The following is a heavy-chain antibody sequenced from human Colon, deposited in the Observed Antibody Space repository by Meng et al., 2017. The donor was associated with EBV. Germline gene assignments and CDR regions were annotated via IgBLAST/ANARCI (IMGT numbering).Heavy chain of an antibody. Sequence: QLQLQAAGPGLVKPSETLSLTCTVSGGSISSSSYYWGWIRQPPGKGLEWIGSIYYSGSTYYNPSLKSRVTISVDTSKNQFSLKLSSVTAADTAVYYCASPLGILGIVDLWGRGTLVTASS. CDR3: ASPLGILGIVDL. CDR2: IYYSGST. V-gene: IGHV4-39*01. D-gene: IGHD7-27*01. CDR1: GGSISSSSYY. J-gene: IGHJ2*01.